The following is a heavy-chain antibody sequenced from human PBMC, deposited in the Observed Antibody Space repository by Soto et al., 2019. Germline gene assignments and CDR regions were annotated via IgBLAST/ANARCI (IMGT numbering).Heavy chain of an antibody. V-gene: IGHV3-23*01. Sequence: GVLRLSCAASGFTFSSYAMSWVRQAPGKGLEWVSAISGSGGSTYYADSVKGRFTISRDNSKNTLYLQMNSLRAEDTAVYYCAKVTMIVVVIMYFDYWGQGTLVTVPS. J-gene: IGHJ4*02. D-gene: IGHD3-22*01. CDR1: GFTFSSYA. CDR3: AKVTMIVVVIMYFDY. CDR2: ISGSGGST.